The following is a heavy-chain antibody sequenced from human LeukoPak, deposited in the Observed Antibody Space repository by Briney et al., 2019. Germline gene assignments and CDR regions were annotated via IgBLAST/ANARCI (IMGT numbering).Heavy chain of an antibody. CDR1: GGSISSYY. CDR3: ARGDYYGSGSWYFDY. CDR2: IYYSGST. D-gene: IGHD3-10*01. V-gene: IGHV4-59*01. Sequence: SETLSLTCTVSGGSISSYYWSWIRQPPGKGLEWNGYIYYSGSTNYNPSLKSQVTLSVDTSKNQFSLKLSSVTAADTAVYYCARGDYYGSGSWYFDYWGQGTLVTVSS. J-gene: IGHJ4*02.